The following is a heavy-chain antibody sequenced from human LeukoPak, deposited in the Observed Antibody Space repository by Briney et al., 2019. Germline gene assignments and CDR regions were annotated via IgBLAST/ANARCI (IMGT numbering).Heavy chain of an antibody. CDR3: ASWYGDYGFDY. CDR1: GGSFSGYY. Sequence: SLETLSLTCAVYGGSFSGYYWSWIRQSPGKGLEWIGEINHSGSTNYNPSLKSRVTISVDTSKNQFSLKLSSVTAADTAVYYCASWYGDYGFDYWGQGTLVTVSS. D-gene: IGHD4-17*01. CDR2: INHSGST. J-gene: IGHJ4*02. V-gene: IGHV4-34*01.